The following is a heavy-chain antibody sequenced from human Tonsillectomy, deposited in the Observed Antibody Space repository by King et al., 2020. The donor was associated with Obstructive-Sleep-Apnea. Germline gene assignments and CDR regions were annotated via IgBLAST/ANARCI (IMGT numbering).Heavy chain of an antibody. Sequence: VQLVESGGGLVQPGGSLRLSCAASGFSFSDYYIDWVRQAPGKGLEGVCRIWKKTKGYSTDDAASVNGSFTFSRDDPKKSVYLQMNSLKTEDTAVYYCVRVNWYDGVGDSPDAFDMWGQGTMVTVSS. CDR3: VRVNWYDGVGDSPDAFDM. J-gene: IGHJ3*02. CDR1: GFSFSDYY. CDR2: IWKKTKGYST. D-gene: IGHD2-21*01. V-gene: IGHV3-72*01.